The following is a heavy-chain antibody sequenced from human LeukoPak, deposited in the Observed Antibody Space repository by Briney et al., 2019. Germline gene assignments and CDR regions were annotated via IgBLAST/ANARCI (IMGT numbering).Heavy chain of an antibody. D-gene: IGHD4-17*01. CDR1: GFTFSGSA. V-gene: IGHV3-73*01. Sequence: GGSLRLSCAASGFTFSGSAMHWVRQASGKGLEWVGRIRSKANSYATAYAASVKGRFTISRDDSKNTAYLQMNSLKTEDTTVYYCTTTVTFDYWGQGTLVTVSS. CDR3: TTTVTFDY. J-gene: IGHJ4*02. CDR2: IRSKANSYAT.